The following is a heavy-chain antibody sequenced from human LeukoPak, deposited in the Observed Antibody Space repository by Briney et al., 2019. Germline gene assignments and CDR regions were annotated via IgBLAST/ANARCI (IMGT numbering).Heavy chain of an antibody. CDR2: IYYSGST. CDR3: ARVLRYFDWSGGWFDP. V-gene: IGHV4-31*03. J-gene: IGHJ5*02. Sequence: SETLSLTCTVSGGSISSGGYYWSWIRQHPRKGLEWIGYIYYSGSTYYNPSLKSRVTISVDTSKNQFSLKLSSVTAADTAVYYCARVLRYFDWSGGWFDPWGQGTLVTVSS. CDR1: GGSISSGGYY. D-gene: IGHD3-9*01.